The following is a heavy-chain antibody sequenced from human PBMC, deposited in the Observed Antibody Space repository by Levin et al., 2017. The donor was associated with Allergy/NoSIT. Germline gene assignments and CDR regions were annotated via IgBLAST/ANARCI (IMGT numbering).Heavy chain of an antibody. CDR1: GFGFRTYP. J-gene: IGHJ4*01. V-gene: IGHV3-30*04. CDR3: ARVDPTGSCDY. D-gene: IGHD1-1*01. CDR2: ISYDGSTK. Sequence: GGSLRLSCSASGFGFRTYPMDWVRRTPGKGLHWVTTISYDGSTKQYADSVKGRFTISRDNSERTLFLQMNSLRVEDTGVYYCARVDPTGSCDYWGHGTLVSVST.